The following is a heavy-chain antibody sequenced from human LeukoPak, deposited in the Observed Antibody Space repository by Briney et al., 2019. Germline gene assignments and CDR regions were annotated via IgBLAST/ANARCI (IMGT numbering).Heavy chain of an antibody. J-gene: IGHJ4*02. D-gene: IGHD1-26*01. Sequence: PGGSLRLSCAASGFTFSSYAMSWVRQAPGKGLEWVSAISGSGGSTYYADSVKGRFTISRDNSKNTLYLQMNSLRAEDTAVYYCAKDPFGSGSYYHGYWGQGTLVTVSS. CDR3: AKDPFGSGSYYHGY. CDR1: GFTFSSYA. V-gene: IGHV3-23*01. CDR2: ISGSGGST.